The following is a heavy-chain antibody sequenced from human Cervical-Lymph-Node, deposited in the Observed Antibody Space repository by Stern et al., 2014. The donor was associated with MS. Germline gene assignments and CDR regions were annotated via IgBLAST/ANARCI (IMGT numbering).Heavy chain of an antibody. CDR3: ARDPTTSHFYYYYGMDV. Sequence: VQLVQSGAEVKKPGSSVKVSCKASGGTFSSYAISWVRQAPGQGLEWMGGIIPIFGTANYAQKFQGRVTMTADESTSTAYMELSSLRSEDTAVYYCARDPTTSHFYYYYGMDVWGQGTTVTVSS. CDR1: GGTFSSYA. V-gene: IGHV1-69*01. D-gene: IGHD5-12*01. J-gene: IGHJ6*02. CDR2: IIPIFGTA.